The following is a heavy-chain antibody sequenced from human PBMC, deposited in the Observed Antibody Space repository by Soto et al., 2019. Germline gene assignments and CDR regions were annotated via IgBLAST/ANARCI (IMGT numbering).Heavy chain of an antibody. CDR3: ARPIVDTAIPYRMDV. V-gene: IGHV1-69*01. Sequence: QVQLVQSGAEVKKPGSSVKISCKASGGTVSSYAFSWVRQAPGQGLEWMGGIIPIFGTANYAQKFQGRVTITADESTTTAYMELSSLRSEDTAVYYCARPIVDTAIPYRMDVWGQGTTVTVSS. D-gene: IGHD5-18*01. CDR2: IIPIFGTA. CDR1: GGTVSSYA. J-gene: IGHJ6*02.